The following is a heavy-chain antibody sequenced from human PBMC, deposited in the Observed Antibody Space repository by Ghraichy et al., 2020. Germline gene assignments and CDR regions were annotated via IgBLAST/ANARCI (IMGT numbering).Heavy chain of an antibody. V-gene: IGHV4-59*01. CDR2: IYYGGST. CDR3: ARAGTVGATYFDY. Sequence: SETLSLTCTVSGGSISGYYWSWVRQPPGKGLEWIGYIYYGGSTKYNPSLKSRVTISVDTSKNQFSLKLSSVTAADTAVYYCARAGTVGATYFDYWGQGTLVTVSS. J-gene: IGHJ4*02. CDR1: GGSISGYY. D-gene: IGHD1-26*01.